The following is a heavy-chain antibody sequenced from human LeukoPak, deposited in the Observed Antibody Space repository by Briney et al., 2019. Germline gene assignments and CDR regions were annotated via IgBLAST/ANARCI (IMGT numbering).Heavy chain of an antibody. Sequence: SETLSLTCTVSGGSISSSSYYWGWIRQPPGKGLEWIGSIYYSGSTYYNPSLKSRVTISVDTSKNQFSLKLSSATAADTAVYYCARQDYYDSRYYFDYWGQGTLVTVSS. CDR3: ARQDYYDSRYYFDY. D-gene: IGHD3-22*01. J-gene: IGHJ4*02. CDR2: IYYSGST. V-gene: IGHV4-39*01. CDR1: GGSISSSSYY.